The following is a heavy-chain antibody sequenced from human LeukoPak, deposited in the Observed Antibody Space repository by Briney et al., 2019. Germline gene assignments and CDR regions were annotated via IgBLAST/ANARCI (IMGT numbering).Heavy chain of an antibody. CDR2: IYYSGST. Sequence: SETLPLTCTVSGGSISSSSYYWGWIRQPPGKGLEWIGSIYYSGSTYYNPSLKSRVTISVDTSKNQFSLKLSSVTAADTAVYYCATRLVVGSFDYWGQGTLVTVSS. CDR3: ATRLVVGSFDY. D-gene: IGHD2-15*01. V-gene: IGHV4-39*01. J-gene: IGHJ4*02. CDR1: GGSISSSSYY.